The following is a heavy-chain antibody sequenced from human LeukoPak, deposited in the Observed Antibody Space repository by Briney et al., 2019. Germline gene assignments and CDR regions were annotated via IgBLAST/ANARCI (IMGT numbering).Heavy chain of an antibody. CDR3: ARAVYDYVWGSYHTANWFDP. V-gene: IGHV4-34*01. CDR2: IYYGGST. CDR1: GGYFSGYY. D-gene: IGHD3-16*02. J-gene: IGHJ5*02. Sequence: SETLSLTCAVYGGYFSGYYWSWIRQPPGKGLEWIGSIYYGGSTYYNPSLKSRVTISVDTSKNQFSLKLSAVTAADTAVYYCARAVYDYVWGSYHTANWFDPWGQGTLVTVSS.